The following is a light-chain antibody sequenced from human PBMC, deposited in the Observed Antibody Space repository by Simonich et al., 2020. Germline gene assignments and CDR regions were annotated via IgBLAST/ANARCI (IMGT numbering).Light chain of an antibody. J-gene: IGKJ4*01. Sequence: EIVMTQSPATLSVSPGESATLSCRASQSVSSNLAWYQQKPGQAPRLLIYGASTRATGIPVRFSGSGSGTEFTLTISSLQSEDFAVYYCQQYNNWPLTFGGGTKVEIK. CDR3: QQYNNWPLT. CDR2: GAS. V-gene: IGKV3-15*01. CDR1: QSVSSN.